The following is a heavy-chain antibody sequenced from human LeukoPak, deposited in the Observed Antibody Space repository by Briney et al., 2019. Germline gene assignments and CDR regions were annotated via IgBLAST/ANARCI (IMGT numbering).Heavy chain of an antibody. J-gene: IGHJ5*02. V-gene: IGHV5-51*01. D-gene: IGHD4/OR15-4a*01. CDR1: GYSFGDYW. Sequence: GESLRISCKASGYSFGDYWIGWVRQMPGKGLEWMGIIWPDDSDTRYSPSFQGQVTISADKSINTAYLQWSSLKASDTAMYYRARRGRLSANSHWFDPWGQGTLVTVSS. CDR3: ARRGRLSANSHWFDP. CDR2: IWPDDSDT.